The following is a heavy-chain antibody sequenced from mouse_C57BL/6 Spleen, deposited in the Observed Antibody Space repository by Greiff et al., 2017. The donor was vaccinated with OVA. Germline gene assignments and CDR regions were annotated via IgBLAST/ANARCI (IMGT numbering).Heavy chain of an antibody. V-gene: IGHV1-22*01. J-gene: IGHJ3*01. CDR3: ARSYGSSYPWFAY. D-gene: IGHD1-1*01. Sequence: VQLQQSGPELVKPGASVKMSCKASGYTFTDYNMHWVKQSHGKSLEWIGYINPNNGGTSYNQKFKGKATLTVNKSSSTAYMELRSLTSEDSAVYYCARSYGSSYPWFAYWGQGTLVTVSA. CDR2: INPNNGGT. CDR1: GYTFTDYN.